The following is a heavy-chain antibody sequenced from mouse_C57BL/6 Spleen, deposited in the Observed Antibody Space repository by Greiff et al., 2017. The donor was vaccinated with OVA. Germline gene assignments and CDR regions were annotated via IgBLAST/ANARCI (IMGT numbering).Heavy chain of an antibody. CDR3: ARPGYYGSSFYAMDY. CDR2: ISSGSSTI. Sequence: EVQLVESGGGLVKPGGSLKLSCAASGFTFSDYGMHWVRQAPEKGLEWVAYISSGSSTIYYADTVKGRFTISRDNAKNTLILQMTSLRSEDTAMYYCARPGYYGSSFYAMDYWGQGTSVTVSS. D-gene: IGHD1-1*01. J-gene: IGHJ4*01. CDR1: GFTFSDYG. V-gene: IGHV5-17*01.